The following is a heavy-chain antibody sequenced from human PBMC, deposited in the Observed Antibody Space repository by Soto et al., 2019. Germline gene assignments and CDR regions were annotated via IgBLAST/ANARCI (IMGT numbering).Heavy chain of an antibody. V-gene: IGHV3-23*01. Sequence: LRLSCAASGFTVSSNYMSWVRQAPGKGLEWVSTISGTAGVAFYADSVRGRFTISRDISKNTVYLQLSTLRADDTATYYCVQGSVWTWFALWGQGTLVTVSS. CDR2: ISGTAGVA. CDR3: VQGSVWTWFAL. CDR1: GFTVSSNY. J-gene: IGHJ5*01. D-gene: IGHD2-21*01.